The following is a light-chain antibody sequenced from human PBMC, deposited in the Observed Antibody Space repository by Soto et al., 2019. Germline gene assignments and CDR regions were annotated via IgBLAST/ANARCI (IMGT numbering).Light chain of an antibody. CDR1: ITNVGSYY. J-gene: IGLJ3*02. V-gene: IGLV1-47*01. Sequence: QPVLTQPPSVSGTPGQTVTISCTGSITNVGSYYVNWYQQRPGTAPQALIYNNNQRPSGVPERFSGSKSGTSASLSISGLQSEDEGDYFCAAWDDALRNLLFGGGTKLTVL. CDR2: NNN. CDR3: AAWDDALRNLL.